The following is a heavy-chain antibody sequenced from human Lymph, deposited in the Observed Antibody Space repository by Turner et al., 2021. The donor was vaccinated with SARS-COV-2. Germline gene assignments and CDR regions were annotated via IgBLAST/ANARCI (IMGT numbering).Heavy chain of an antibody. CDR2: IWYDGSNK. CDR3: ARGSAGGDV. CDR1: GFTFSCNG. V-gene: IGHV3-33*01. Sequence: QVQLVESGGGVVQPGRSLRLSCAASGFTFSCNGMHWVRQAPGKGLEWVAIIWYDGSNKYYADSVKGRFTISRDNSKNTLYLQMNSLRAEDTAVYYCARGSAGGDVWGQGTTVTVSS. J-gene: IGHJ6*02. D-gene: IGHD6-13*01.